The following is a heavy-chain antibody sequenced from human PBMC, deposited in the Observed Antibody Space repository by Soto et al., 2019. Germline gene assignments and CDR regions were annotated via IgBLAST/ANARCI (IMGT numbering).Heavy chain of an antibody. CDR1: GGSISSGGYY. Sequence: QVQLQESGPGLVKPSQTLSLTCTVSGGSISSGGYYWNWIRQHPGKGLEWIGYIYYSGSTYYNPSPXSXXSMSVDTSKIQFSLKLSSVTAAGTAVSSCARQPLPWGQGTLVSVSS. V-gene: IGHV4-31*03. CDR3: ARQPLP. J-gene: IGHJ4*02. CDR2: IYYSGST.